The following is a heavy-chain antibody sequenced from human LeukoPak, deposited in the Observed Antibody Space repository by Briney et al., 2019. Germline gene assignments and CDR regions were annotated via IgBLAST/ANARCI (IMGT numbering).Heavy chain of an antibody. CDR2: INPNSGGT. Sequence: GASVKVSCKASGYTFTGYYMHWVRQAPGQGLEWMGWINPNSGGTNYAQKFQGRVTMTRDTSISTAYMELSRLRSDDTAVYYCARDPGDYYDSSGSPHNDYWGQGTLVTVSS. J-gene: IGHJ4*02. CDR1: GYTFTGYY. CDR3: ARDPGDYYDSSGSPHNDY. V-gene: IGHV1-2*02. D-gene: IGHD3-22*01.